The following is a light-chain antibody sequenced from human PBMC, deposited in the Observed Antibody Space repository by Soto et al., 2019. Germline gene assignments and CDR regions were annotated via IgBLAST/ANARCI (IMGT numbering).Light chain of an antibody. Sequence: EIVLTQSPGTLSLSPGERATLSCRASQTVSNTQLAWYQQKPGQAPRLLIYGASSRATGFPDRFSGSGSGTDFTLTISRLEPEDFAVYYCQHYGTSPLTFGQGTRLEIK. CDR1: QTVSNTQ. CDR3: QHYGTSPLT. CDR2: GAS. J-gene: IGKJ5*01. V-gene: IGKV3-20*01.